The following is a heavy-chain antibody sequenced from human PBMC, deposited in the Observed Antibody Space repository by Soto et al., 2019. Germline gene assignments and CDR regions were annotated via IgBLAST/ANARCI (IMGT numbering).Heavy chain of an antibody. CDR3: AGPPELTRIHYYYGMDV. CDR1: GGTFSSYA. CDR2: IIPIFGTA. Sequence: QVQLVQSGAEVKKPGSSVKVSCKASGGTFSSYAISWVRQAPGQGLEWMGGIIPIFGTANYAQKFKGRVTITADESTSTAYMELSSLRSEDTAVYYCAGPPELTRIHYYYGMDVWGQGTTVTVSS. D-gene: IGHD1-7*01. V-gene: IGHV1-69*12. J-gene: IGHJ6*02.